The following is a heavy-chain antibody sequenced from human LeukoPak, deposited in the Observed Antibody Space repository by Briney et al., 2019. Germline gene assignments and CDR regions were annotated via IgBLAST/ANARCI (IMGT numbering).Heavy chain of an antibody. J-gene: IGHJ5*02. Sequence: SETLSLTCTVSGGSISSSSYYWGWIRQPPGKGLEWIGSIYYSGSTYYNPSLKSRVTISVDTSKNQFSLKLSSVTAADTAVYYCARARKAAPSHGSENYWFDPWGQGTLVTVSS. D-gene: IGHD3-10*01. CDR2: IYYSGST. CDR3: ARARKAAPSHGSENYWFDP. CDR1: GGSISSSSYY. V-gene: IGHV4-39*07.